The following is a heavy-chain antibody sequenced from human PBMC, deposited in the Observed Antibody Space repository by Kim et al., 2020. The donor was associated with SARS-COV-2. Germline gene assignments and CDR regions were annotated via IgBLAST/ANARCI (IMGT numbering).Heavy chain of an antibody. Sequence: SETLSLTCTVSGGSISSGDYYWSWIRQPPGKGLEWIGYIYYSGSTYYNPSLKSRVTISVDTSKNQFSLKLSSVTAADTAVYYCATRYWGSSWSHRFDYWGQGTLVTVSS. V-gene: IGHV4-30-4*01. J-gene: IGHJ4*02. D-gene: IGHD6-13*01. CDR2: IYYSGST. CDR1: GGSISSGDYY. CDR3: ATRYWGSSWSHRFDY.